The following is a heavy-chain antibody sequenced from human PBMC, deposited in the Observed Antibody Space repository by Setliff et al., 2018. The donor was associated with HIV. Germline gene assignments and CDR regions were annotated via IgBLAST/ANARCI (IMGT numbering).Heavy chain of an antibody. Sequence: ASVKVSCKASGYTFTDNYMHWVRQAPGQGLEWMGRINPNSGGTNYAQKFQGSVTMTRDTSINTGHMELRSLTSDYTAVYFCARVGEHLLMGDAFDIWGQGTMVTVSS. J-gene: IGHJ3*02. V-gene: IGHV1-2*06. CDR1: GYTFTDNY. D-gene: IGHD3-16*01. CDR2: INPNSGGT. CDR3: ARVGEHLLMGDAFDI.